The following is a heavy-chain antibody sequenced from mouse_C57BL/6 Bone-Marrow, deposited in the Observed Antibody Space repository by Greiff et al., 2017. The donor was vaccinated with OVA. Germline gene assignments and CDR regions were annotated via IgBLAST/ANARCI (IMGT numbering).Heavy chain of an antibody. V-gene: IGHV14-4*01. CDR3: TTWDDGSSYEAFAY. Sequence: VQLQQSGAELVRPGASVKLSCTASGFNIKDDYMHWVKQRPEQGLEWIGWIDPENGDTEYASKFQGKATITADTSSNTAYLQLSSLTSEDTAVYYCTTWDDGSSYEAFAYWGQGTLVTVSA. J-gene: IGHJ3*01. CDR1: GFNIKDDY. D-gene: IGHD1-1*01. CDR2: IDPENGDT.